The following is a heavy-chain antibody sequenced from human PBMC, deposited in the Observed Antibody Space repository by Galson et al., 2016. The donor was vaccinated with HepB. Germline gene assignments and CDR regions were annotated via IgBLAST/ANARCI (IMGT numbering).Heavy chain of an antibody. CDR3: AATTNYQYDSLGYDL. CDR1: GFTFSKSA. J-gene: IGHJ4*02. V-gene: IGHV1-58*01. Sequence: SVKVSCKASGFTFSKSAVQWVRQAPGQRLEWMGWIVVASGNKQFAQTFRKRVSFSRDMSAGTAYLEVSSLTSEDTALYYCAATTNYQYDSLGYDLWGQGTLVTVSS. CDR2: IVVASGNK. D-gene: IGHD3-22*01.